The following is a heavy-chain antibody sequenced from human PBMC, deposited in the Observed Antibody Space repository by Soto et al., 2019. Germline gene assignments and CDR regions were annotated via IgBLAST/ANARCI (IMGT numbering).Heavy chain of an antibody. V-gene: IGHV3-7*01. CDR1: GFTFSSYW. CDR2: IQEDGTEK. CDR3: AKPSRSESGY. D-gene: IGHD2-15*01. J-gene: IGHJ4*02. Sequence: EVQLVESGGGLVQSGGYLRLYCAASGFTFSSYWMSWVRPAPGKGLEWMANIQEDGTEKYYVDSVKGRFTISRDNAKHSLYLQMNSLRAEDTAVYYCAKPSRSESGYWGQGTLVTVSS.